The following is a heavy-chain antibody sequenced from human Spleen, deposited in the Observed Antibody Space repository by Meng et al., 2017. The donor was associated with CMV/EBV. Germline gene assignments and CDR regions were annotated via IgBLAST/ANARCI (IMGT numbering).Heavy chain of an antibody. J-gene: IGHJ5*02. CDR2: MNPNSGNT. Sequence: SCKASGYTFTSYDINWVRQATGQGLEWMGWMNPNSGNTGYAQKFQGRVTMTRNTSISTAYMELRSLTADDTAVYYCARRGSGDWFDPWGQGTLVTVSS. V-gene: IGHV1-8*01. D-gene: IGHD1-1*01. CDR1: GYTFTSYD. CDR3: ARRGSGDWFDP.